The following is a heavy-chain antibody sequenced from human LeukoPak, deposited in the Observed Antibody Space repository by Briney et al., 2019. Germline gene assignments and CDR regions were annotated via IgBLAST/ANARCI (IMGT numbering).Heavy chain of an antibody. CDR1: GGSLSSYY. CDR3: ASTPVTTRLQIDY. Sequence: SETLSLTCTVSGGSLSSYYWSWVRQPPGKGLEWIGYIYYSGSTNYNPSLKSRVTISVDTSKNQFSLTLSSVTAADTAVYYCASTPVTTRLQIDYWGQGTLVTVSS. J-gene: IGHJ4*02. CDR2: IYYSGST. D-gene: IGHD4-17*01. V-gene: IGHV4-59*08.